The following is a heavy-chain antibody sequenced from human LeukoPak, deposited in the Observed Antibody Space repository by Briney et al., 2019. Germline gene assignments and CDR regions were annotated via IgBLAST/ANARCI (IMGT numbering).Heavy chain of an antibody. Sequence: PAETLSFTYSVCGGSISCYYWSWIRQPAGKGLEWIGYIYYSGSTDYNPSLKSRVTISVDTSKNQSSLKLSSVNAADTAVYYCARGPYRTLWVIWRKGTTVTVS. CDR2: IYYSGST. CDR3: ARGPYRTLWVI. D-gene: IGHD3-10*01. V-gene: IGHV4-59*12. J-gene: IGHJ6*03. CDR1: GGSISCYY.